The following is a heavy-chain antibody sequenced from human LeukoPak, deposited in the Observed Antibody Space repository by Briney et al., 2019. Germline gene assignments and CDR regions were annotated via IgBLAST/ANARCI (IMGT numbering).Heavy chain of an antibody. CDR3: ARGFSRGSWYFGSPFDP. J-gene: IGHJ5*02. CDR2: INPNSGGT. V-gene: IGHV1-2*02. Sequence: ASVKVSCKASGYTFTGYYMHWVRQAPGQGLEWMGWINPNSGGTNYAQKFQGRVTMTRDTSISTAYMELSRLRSDDTAVYYCARGFSRGSWYFGSPFDPWGQGTLVTVSS. CDR1: GYTFTGYY. D-gene: IGHD6-13*01.